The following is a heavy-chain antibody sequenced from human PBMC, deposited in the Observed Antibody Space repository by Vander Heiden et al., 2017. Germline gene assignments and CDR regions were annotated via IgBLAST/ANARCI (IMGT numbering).Heavy chain of an antibody. Sequence: SNAWMNWVRQAPGKGLEWVGRIKSKTDGGTTDYAAPVEGRFTISRDDAKNTLYLQMNSLKTEDTAVYYCTTIDGDGDYAYWGQGTLVTVSS. CDR2: IKSKTDGGTT. CDR1: SNAW. V-gene: IGHV3-15*07. D-gene: IGHD4-17*01. CDR3: TTIDGDGDYAY. J-gene: IGHJ4*02.